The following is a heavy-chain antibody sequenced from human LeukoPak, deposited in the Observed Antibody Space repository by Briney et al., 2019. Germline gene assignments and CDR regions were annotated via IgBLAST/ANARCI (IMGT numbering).Heavy chain of an antibody. J-gene: IGHJ5*02. CDR2: ISYDGSNK. V-gene: IGHV3-30*18. D-gene: IGHD2-2*01. CDR1: GFTFSSYG. Sequence: GGSLRLSCAASGFTFSSYGMHWVRQAPGKGLEWVVVISYDGSNKYYADSVKGRFTISRDNSKNTLYLQMNSLRAEDTAVYYCAKDSSAYQFDPWGQGTLVTVSS. CDR3: AKDSSAYQFDP.